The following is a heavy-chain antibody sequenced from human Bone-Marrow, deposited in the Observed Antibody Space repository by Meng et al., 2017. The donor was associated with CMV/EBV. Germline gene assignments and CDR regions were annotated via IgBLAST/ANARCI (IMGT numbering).Heavy chain of an antibody. CDR2: IRYDGSNK. CDR3: AKDRYLANYFDY. D-gene: IGHD3-9*01. J-gene: IGHJ4*02. Sequence: LSLTCAASGFTFSSYGMHWVRQAPGKGLEWVAFIRYDGSNKYYADSVKGRFTISRDNSKNTLYLQMNSLRAEDTAVYYCAKDRYLANYFDYWGQGTLVTVSS. CDR1: GFTFSSYG. V-gene: IGHV3-30*02.